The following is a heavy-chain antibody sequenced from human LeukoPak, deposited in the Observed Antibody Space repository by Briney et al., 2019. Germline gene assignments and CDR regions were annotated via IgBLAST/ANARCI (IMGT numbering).Heavy chain of an antibody. CDR3: ARLPSLSGDYEGGGLDY. CDR1: GFTFSSYS. V-gene: IGHV3-21*01. J-gene: IGHJ4*02. Sequence: GGSLRLSCAASGFTFSSYSMNWVRQAPGKGLEWVSSISSSSSYIYYADSVKGRFTISRDNAKNSLYLQMNSLRAEDTAVYYCARLPSLSGDYEGGGLDYWGQGTLVTVSS. D-gene: IGHD4-17*01. CDR2: ISSSSSYI.